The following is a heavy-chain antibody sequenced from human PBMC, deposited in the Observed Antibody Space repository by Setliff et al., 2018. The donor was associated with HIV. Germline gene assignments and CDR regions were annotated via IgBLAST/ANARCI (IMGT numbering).Heavy chain of an antibody. CDR2: INAGNGNT. CDR1: GYTFTSYA. CDR3: ARVSNRQYMDV. V-gene: IGHV1-3*01. J-gene: IGHJ6*03. Sequence: ASVKVSCKASGYTFTSYAMHWVRQAPGQRLEWMGWINAGNGNTKYSQMFQGRVPITRDTSASTAYLELSSLRSEDTAVYYCARVSNRQYMDVWGKGTTVTVSS. D-gene: IGHD4-4*01.